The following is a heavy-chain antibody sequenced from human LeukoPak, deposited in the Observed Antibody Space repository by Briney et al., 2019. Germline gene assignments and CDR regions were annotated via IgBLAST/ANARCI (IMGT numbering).Heavy chain of an antibody. D-gene: IGHD3-22*01. CDR3: ARDPSSYDSGGYYYYYGMDV. J-gene: IGHJ6*02. CDR1: GYTFTSYG. CDR2: ISAYNGNT. Sequence: GASVKVSCKASGYTFTSYGISWVRQAPGQGLEWMGWISAYNGNTNYAQKLQGRVTMTTDTSTSTAYMELRSLRSDDTAVYYCARDPSSYDSGGYYYYYGMDVWGQGTTVTVSS. V-gene: IGHV1-18*01.